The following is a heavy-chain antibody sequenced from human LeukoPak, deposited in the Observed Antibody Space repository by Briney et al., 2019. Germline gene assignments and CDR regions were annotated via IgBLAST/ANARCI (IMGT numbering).Heavy chain of an antibody. CDR1: GFTFDDYA. CDR3: PKAARLYPFGWFDT. J-gene: IGHJ5*02. CDR2: ISWNSGSI. V-gene: IGHV3-9*03. Sequence: GGSLRLSCAASGFTFDDYAMHWVRHAPGKGLEWVSGISWNSGSIGYADSVKGRFTISRDNAKNSLYLQMNSLRAEDMALYYWPKAARLYPFGWFDTWGQGTLVTVSS. D-gene: IGHD2-15*01.